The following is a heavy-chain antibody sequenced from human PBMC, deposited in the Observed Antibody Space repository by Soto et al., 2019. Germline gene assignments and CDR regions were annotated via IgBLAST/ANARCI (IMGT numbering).Heavy chain of an antibody. CDR2: ISYDGSNK. D-gene: IGHD4-17*01. CDR3: AKDLWDYGGNSSRDAFDI. J-gene: IGHJ3*02. V-gene: IGHV3-30*18. CDR1: GFTFSSYG. Sequence: PGGSLRLSCAASGFTFSSYGMHWVRQAPGKGLEWVAVISYDGSNKYYADSVKGRFTISRDNSKNTLYLQMNSLRAEDTAVYYCAKDLWDYGGNSSRDAFDIWGQGTMVTVSS.